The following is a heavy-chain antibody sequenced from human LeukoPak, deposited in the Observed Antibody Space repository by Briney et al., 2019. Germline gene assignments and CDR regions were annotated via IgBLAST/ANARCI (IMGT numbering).Heavy chain of an antibody. D-gene: IGHD2-2*01. CDR1: GYTFTYRY. V-gene: IGHV1-45*02. Sequence: GASVKVSCKASGYTFTYRYLHWVRQAPGQALEWMGWTTPYNGNRNYAKKFQDRVTITRDTSLSTAHTELSSLRSEDTAMYYCARSALYSTKSDYYFESWGQGTLVTVSS. CDR3: ARSALYSTKSDYYFES. CDR2: TTPYNGNR. J-gene: IGHJ4*02.